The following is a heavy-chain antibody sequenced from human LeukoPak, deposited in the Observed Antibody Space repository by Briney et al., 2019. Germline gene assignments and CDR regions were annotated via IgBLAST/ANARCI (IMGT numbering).Heavy chain of an antibody. D-gene: IGHD6-25*01. CDR2: IYYSGST. CDR1: GGSISSTSYY. CDR3: ARLSSTGSPYYFDY. V-gene: IGHV4-39*07. Sequence: PSETLSLTCTVSGGSISSTSYYWGWIRQPPGKGLEWIGSIYYSGSTYYNPSLKSRVTISVDTSKNQFSLKLSSVTAADTAVYYCARLSSTGSPYYFDYWGQGTLVTVSS. J-gene: IGHJ4*02.